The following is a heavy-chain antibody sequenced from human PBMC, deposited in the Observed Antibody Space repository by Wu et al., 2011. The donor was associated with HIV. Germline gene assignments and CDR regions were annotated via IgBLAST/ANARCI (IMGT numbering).Heavy chain of an antibody. CDR2: IRYDGSNK. V-gene: IGHV3-30*02. CDR1: GFTFSSYG. J-gene: IGHJ4*02. D-gene: IGHD6-19*01. CDR3: AKDHRWLAVAGTRLDY. Sequence: QVQLVESGGGVVQPGGSLRLSCAASGFTFSSYGMHWVRQAPGKGLEWVAFIRYDGSNKYYADSVKGRFTISRDNSKNTLYLQMNSLRAEDTAVYYCAKDHRWLAVAGTRLDYVGHGNPGPPSP.